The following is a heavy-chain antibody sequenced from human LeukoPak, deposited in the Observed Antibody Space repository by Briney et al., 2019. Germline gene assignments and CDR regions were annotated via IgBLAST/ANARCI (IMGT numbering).Heavy chain of an antibody. J-gene: IGHJ4*02. CDR1: GFTFRVYA. D-gene: IGHD3-22*01. CDR3: AKDRPNYYGTNGHYYSRDGDC. V-gene: IGHV3-23*01. Sequence: GGSLRLSCVASGFTFRVYAMSWAPQAPGKGRGGVSPIISSGETTYYAESVKGRFTISRDNSRNTLYLQMNSLRDEDTAVYYCAKDRPNYYGTNGHYYSRDGDCWGQGTLVTVSS. CDR2: IISSGETT.